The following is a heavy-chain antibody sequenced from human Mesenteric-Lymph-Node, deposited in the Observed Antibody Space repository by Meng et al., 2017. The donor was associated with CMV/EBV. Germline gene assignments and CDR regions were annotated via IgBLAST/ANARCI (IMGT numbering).Heavy chain of an antibody. V-gene: IGHV3-69-1*01. CDR3: VAEHDFWSGYHNWFDP. Sequence: GGSLRLSCTVSGGSLSRYYWSWIRQPPGKGLEWVSSISSVSSKIYYAHSVRGRFTISRDNAKNSLHLQMNSLRVEDTAIYYCVAEHDFWSGYHNWFDPWGQGALVTVSS. CDR2: ISSVSSKI. D-gene: IGHD3-3*01. CDR1: GGSLSRYY. J-gene: IGHJ5*02.